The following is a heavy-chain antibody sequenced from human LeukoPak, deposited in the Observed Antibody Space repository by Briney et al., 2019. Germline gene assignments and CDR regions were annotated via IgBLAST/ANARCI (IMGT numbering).Heavy chain of an antibody. CDR1: GGSISSYY. CDR3: ARGIAAAGQSSIFDY. CDR2: IYYSGST. J-gene: IGHJ4*02. D-gene: IGHD6-13*01. V-gene: IGHV4-59*01. Sequence: SETLSLTCTVSGGSISSYYWSWIRQPPGKGLEWIGYIYYSGSTNYNPSLKSRVTISVDTSKSQFSLKLSSVTAADTAVYYCARGIAAAGQSSIFDYWGQGTLVTVSS.